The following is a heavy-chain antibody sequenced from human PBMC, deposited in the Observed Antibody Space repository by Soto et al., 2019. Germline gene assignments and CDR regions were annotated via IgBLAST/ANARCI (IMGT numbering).Heavy chain of an antibody. J-gene: IGHJ6*02. CDR2: IYYSGST. V-gene: IGHV4-59*12. CDR3: ARDSVSVDYYGMDV. Sequence: PSETLSLTCTVSGGSISSYYWSWIRQPPGKGLEWTGYIYYSGSTNYNPSLKSRVTISVDTPKNQFSLKLSSVTAADTAVYFCARDSVSVDYYGMDVWGQGTTVTVSS. D-gene: IGHD6-19*01. CDR1: GGSISSYY.